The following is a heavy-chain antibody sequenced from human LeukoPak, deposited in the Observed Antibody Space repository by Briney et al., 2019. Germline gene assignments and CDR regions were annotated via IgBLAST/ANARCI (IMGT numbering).Heavy chain of an antibody. CDR1: GFTFTTYY. D-gene: IGHD6-19*01. Sequence: GASVKVSCKASGFTFTTYYIHWARQAPGQGLEWAGVISPSGDTTTYAQKFQGRVTMTRDTSTSTVYMELSSLRSEDTAVYYCARVAVALDCWGQGTLVTVSS. CDR3: ARVAVALDC. CDR2: ISPSGDTT. V-gene: IGHV1-46*01. J-gene: IGHJ4*02.